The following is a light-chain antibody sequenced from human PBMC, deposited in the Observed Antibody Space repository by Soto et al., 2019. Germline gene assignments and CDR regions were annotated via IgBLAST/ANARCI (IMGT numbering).Light chain of an antibody. CDR3: QQSYITIT. J-gene: IGKJ5*01. V-gene: IGKV1-39*01. CDR2: AAS. Sequence: DIQMTQSPSSLSASVGDRVTITCRASQSISSYLNWYQQKPGKAPKLLIYAASSLQSGVPSRFSGSGSGTDFTLTISSLQPEDFSTYYCQQSYITITVGQGTRLEIK. CDR1: QSISSY.